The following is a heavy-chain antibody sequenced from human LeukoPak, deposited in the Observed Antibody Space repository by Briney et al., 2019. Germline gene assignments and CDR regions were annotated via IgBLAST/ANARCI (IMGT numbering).Heavy chain of an antibody. Sequence: GGSLTLSCVASAFTLRSYDMSWVRQAPGKGLEWVSCISGSAGATYYADSVKGRLTFSRDNYKNTLYLQMNRLRAEDTAVYYCAKHISCWYYMDVWGKGTTVTVSS. V-gene: IGHV3-23*01. CDR3: AKHISCWYYMDV. D-gene: IGHD6-13*01. CDR2: ISGSAGAT. CDR1: AFTLRSYD. J-gene: IGHJ6*03.